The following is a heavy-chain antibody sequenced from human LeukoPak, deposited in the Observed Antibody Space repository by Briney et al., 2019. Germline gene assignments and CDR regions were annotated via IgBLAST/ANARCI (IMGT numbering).Heavy chain of an antibody. D-gene: IGHD3-10*01. CDR3: AREGFTMVRGVTASWFDP. V-gene: IGHV1-2*02. CDR2: INPNSGGT. CDR1: GYTFTGYY. Sequence: ASVKVSCKASGYTFTGYYMHWVRQAPGQGLEWMGWINPNSGGTNYAQKFQGRVTMTRDTSISTAYMELSRLRSDDTAVYYCAREGFTMVRGVTASWFDPWGQGTLVTVSS. J-gene: IGHJ5*02.